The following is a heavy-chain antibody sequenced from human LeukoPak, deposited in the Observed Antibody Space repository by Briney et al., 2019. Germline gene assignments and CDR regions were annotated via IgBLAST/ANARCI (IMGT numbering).Heavy chain of an antibody. CDR1: GFTFSSYA. J-gene: IGHJ4*02. CDR2: ISYDGSNK. CDR3: ARDWDIVVGQPLYSFGY. D-gene: IGHD2-2*01. V-gene: IGHV3-30-3*01. Sequence: QPGRSLRLSCAASGFTFSSYAMHWVRQAPGKGLEWVAAISYDGSNKYYADSVKGRFTISRDNSKNTLYLQMNSLRAEDTAVYYCARDWDIVVGQPLYSFGYWGQGTLVTVSS.